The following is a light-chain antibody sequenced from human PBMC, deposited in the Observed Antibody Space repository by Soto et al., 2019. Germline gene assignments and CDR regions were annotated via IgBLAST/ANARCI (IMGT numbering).Light chain of an antibody. Sequence: EIVLTQSPGTLSLSPGERATLSCRASQSVSSSYLAWYQQKPGQAPRLLIYGASSRATGIPGRFSGGGSGTVFTFTISRLEPEDFAVYYCQQYGSSRGTFGGGTKVEIK. CDR1: QSVSSSY. CDR2: GAS. CDR3: QQYGSSRGT. V-gene: IGKV3-20*01. J-gene: IGKJ4*01.